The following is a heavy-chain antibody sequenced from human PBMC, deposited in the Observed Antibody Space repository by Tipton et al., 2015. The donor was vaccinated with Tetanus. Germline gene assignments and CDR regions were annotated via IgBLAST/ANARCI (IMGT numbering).Heavy chain of an antibody. V-gene: IGHV4-31*03. J-gene: IGHJ4*02. CDR1: GGSISSGGYY. Sequence: TLSLTCTVSGGSISSGGYYWSWIRQHPGKGLEWIGDIYSFGSTFYYPSLKSRVTISMDTSKNQFSLELNSVTAADTAVYYCARDQARGARGWNYFDYWGQGALVTVSS. D-gene: IGHD1-26*01. CDR2: IYSFGST. CDR3: ARDQARGARGWNYFDY.